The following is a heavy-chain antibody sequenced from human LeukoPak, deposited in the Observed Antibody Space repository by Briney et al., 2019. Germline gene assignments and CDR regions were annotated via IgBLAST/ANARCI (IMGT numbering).Heavy chain of an antibody. J-gene: IGHJ4*02. D-gene: IGHD2-21*02. CDR3: TRPCGGDCIDNY. Sequence: GGSLRLSCAASGFNFSGSAMHWVRQASGKGLEWVARIRSKANTYATAYAASVKGRFTISRDDSKNTVYLQTNSLKTDDTAVYYCTRPCGGDCIDNYWGQGTLVTVSS. V-gene: IGHV3-73*01. CDR2: IRSKANTYAT. CDR1: GFNFSGSA.